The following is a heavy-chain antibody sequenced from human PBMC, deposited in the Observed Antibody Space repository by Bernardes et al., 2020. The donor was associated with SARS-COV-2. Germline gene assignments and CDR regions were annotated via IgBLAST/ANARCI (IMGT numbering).Heavy chain of an antibody. V-gene: IGHV3-23*01. J-gene: IGHJ2*01. CDR2: ISKSGDGL. CDR3: AIIRTRGRWYFDL. Sequence: GSLRLSCAASGFTFSSYGMSWVRQAPGKGLAWVSSISKSGDGLYYVDSVKGRFTISRDNSKNMLYLQMNSLRAEDTAIYYCAIIRTRGRWYFDLWGRGTLVTVSS. CDR1: GFTFSSYG. D-gene: IGHD3-10*01.